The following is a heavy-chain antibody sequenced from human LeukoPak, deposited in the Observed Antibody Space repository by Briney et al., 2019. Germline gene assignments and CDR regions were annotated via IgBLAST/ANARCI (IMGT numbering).Heavy chain of an antibody. CDR1: GYTLTGLS. D-gene: IGHD7-27*01. CDR3: ARDPGDRRAFDI. J-gene: IGHJ3*02. CDR2: FDPEDGET. V-gene: IGHV1-24*01. Sequence: GASVKVSCKVSGYTLTGLSMHWVRQAPGKGLEWMGGFDPEDGETIYAQKFQGRVTMTEDTSTDTAYMELRSLRSDDTAVYYCARDPGDRRAFDIWGQGTMVTVSS.